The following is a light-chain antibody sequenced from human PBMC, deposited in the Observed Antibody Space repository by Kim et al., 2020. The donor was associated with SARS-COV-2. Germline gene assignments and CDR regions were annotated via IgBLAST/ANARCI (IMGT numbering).Light chain of an antibody. Sequence: AAVGDRVTITCRASQSISSYLNWYQQKPGKAPKLLIYAAASLQSGVPSRFSGSGSGTDFTLTISSLQPEDFATYYCQQSYSTPLTFGGGTKVDIK. CDR3: QQSYSTPLT. CDR2: AAA. V-gene: IGKV1-39*01. J-gene: IGKJ4*01. CDR1: QSISSY.